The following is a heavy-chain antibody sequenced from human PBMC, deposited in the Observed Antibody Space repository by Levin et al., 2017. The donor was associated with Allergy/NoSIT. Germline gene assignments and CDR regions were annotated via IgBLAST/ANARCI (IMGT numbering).Heavy chain of an antibody. D-gene: IGHD1/OR15-1a*01. CDR3: ARGVVSGTYYHYYMDV. J-gene: IGHJ6*03. CDR1: GGTFSYYA. V-gene: IGHV1-69*13. Sequence: SVKVSCKASGGTFSYYAISWVRQAPGQGLEWMGGIIPIYGTAKYAQKFQGRVTVTADGPTSTAYMELSSLRSEDTAVYYCARGVVSGTYYHYYMDVWGKGTAVTVSS. CDR2: IIPIYGTA.